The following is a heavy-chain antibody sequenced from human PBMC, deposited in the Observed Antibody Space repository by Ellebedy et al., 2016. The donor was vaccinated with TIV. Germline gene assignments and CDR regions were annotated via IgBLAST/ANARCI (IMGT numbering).Heavy chain of an antibody. Sequence: GGSLRLSXASSGLTFSDYALHWVRQAPGKGLEWLAVISFDGSPKYYADSVKGRFTISRNNSNNTLYLQMNSLGAEDTAVYYCARSRRARGPWGSWYFDYWGQGTLVTVSS. CDR3: ARSRRARGPWGSWYFDY. CDR2: ISFDGSPK. V-gene: IGHV3-30*04. J-gene: IGHJ4*02. D-gene: IGHD6-6*01. CDR1: GLTFSDYA.